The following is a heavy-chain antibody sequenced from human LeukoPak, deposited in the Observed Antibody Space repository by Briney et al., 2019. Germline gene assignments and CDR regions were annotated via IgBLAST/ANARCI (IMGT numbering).Heavy chain of an antibody. D-gene: IGHD1-1*01. CDR1: GYTFTGYY. Sequence: GASVKVSCKASGYTFTGYYMHWVRQAPGQGLEWMGWINPNSGGTNYAQKFQGRVTMTRDTSISTAYMELSSLRSEDTAVYYCARGPPTAQYFQHWGQGTLVTVSS. CDR2: INPNSGGT. V-gene: IGHV1-2*02. J-gene: IGHJ1*01. CDR3: ARGPPTAQYFQH.